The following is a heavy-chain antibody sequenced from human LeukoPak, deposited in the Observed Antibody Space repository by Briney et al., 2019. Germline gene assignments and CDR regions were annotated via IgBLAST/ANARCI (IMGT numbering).Heavy chain of an antibody. Sequence: GGSLRLSCAAYGFAFSNSWMTWVRQAPGKDLEWVATINPDGSKVDYVGSVKGRFTISRDNAKNSVYLQMSSLRAEETGVFYCARDRGYTSFDYWGQGAPVAVSS. CDR1: GFAFSNSW. CDR2: INPDGSKV. CDR3: ARDRGYTSFDY. J-gene: IGHJ4*02. D-gene: IGHD5-18*01. V-gene: IGHV3-7*01.